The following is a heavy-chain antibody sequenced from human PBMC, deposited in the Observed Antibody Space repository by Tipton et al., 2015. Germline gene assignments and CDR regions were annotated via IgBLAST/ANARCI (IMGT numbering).Heavy chain of an antibody. V-gene: IGHV3-33*06. Sequence: SLRLSCAASGFTFSDYSMGWFRQAPGKGLEWVAIIWYDGSNKYYADSVKGRFTISRDNSKNTLYLQMNSLRPEDTAVYYCAKQFLDADWGQGTLVTVSP. J-gene: IGHJ4*02. CDR1: GFTFSDYS. CDR3: AKQFLDAD. D-gene: IGHD1-1*01. CDR2: IWYDGSNK.